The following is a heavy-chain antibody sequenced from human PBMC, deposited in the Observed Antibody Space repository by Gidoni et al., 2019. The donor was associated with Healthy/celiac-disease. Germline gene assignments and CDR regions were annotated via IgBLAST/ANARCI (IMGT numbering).Heavy chain of an antibody. CDR1: GFTFRSYG. J-gene: IGHJ3*02. CDR3: AKDLSITMVRGVIIDPDDAFDI. V-gene: IGHV3-30*18. Sequence: QVQLVESGGGVVQPGRSLRLSCAASGFTFRSYGMHWVRQAPGKGLEWVAVISYDGSNKYYADSVKGRFTISRDNSKNTLYLQMNSLRAEDTAVYYCAKDLSITMVRGVIIDPDDAFDIWGQGTMVTVSS. CDR2: ISYDGSNK. D-gene: IGHD3-10*01.